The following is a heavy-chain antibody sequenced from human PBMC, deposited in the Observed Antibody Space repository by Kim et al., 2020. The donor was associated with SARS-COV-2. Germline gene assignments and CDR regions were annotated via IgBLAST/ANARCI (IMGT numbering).Heavy chain of an antibody. CDR3: VRGASSWSNWYFDL. V-gene: IGHV4-39*07. J-gene: IGHJ2*01. CDR2: ISYSGST. D-gene: IGHD6-13*01. CDR1: GGSISSSTYY. Sequence: SETLSLTCTVSGGSISSSTYYWGWIRQPPGKGLEWIGSISYSGSTHYNPSLKSRITISIDTSKNHFSLELSSVTAADTAVYFCVRGASSWSNWYFDLWGR.